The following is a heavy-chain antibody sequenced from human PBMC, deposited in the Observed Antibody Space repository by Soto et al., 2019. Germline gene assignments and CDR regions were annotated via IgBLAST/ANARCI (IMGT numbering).Heavy chain of an antibody. CDR2: IYYSGST. V-gene: IGHV4-39*07. J-gene: IGHJ6*02. CDR1: GGSISSSSYY. Sequence: SETLSLTCTVSGGSISSSSYYWGWIRQPPGKGLEWIGSIYYSGSTYYNPSLKSRVTISVDTSKNQFSLKLSSVTAADTAVYYCARVGGSYSFHYYYYYGMDVWGQGTTVTVSS. CDR3: ARVGGSYSFHYYYYYGMDV. D-gene: IGHD1-26*01.